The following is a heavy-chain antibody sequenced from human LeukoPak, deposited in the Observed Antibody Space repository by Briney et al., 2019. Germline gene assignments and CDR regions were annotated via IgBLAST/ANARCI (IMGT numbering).Heavy chain of an antibody. D-gene: IGHD2-15*01. V-gene: IGHV3-23*01. Sequence: PGGSLRLSCVVSGFSLSNYAMSWVRQAPGKGLEWVSYICEKGGRTTYGDSVKGRFTISRDNSLNTVYLQMNSLRAEDTAVYLCAKNGGSQCYSHLDWWGQGTLVTVSS. CDR2: ICEKGGRT. CDR1: GFSLSNYA. CDR3: AKNGGSQCYSHLDW. J-gene: IGHJ4*02.